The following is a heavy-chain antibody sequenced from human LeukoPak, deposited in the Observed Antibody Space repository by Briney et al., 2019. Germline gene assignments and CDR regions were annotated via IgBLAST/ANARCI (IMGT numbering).Heavy chain of an antibody. CDR1: GGSSSGYY. D-gene: IGHD2-2*01. CDR3: AREGGCSSTSCYCDY. Sequence: SETLSLTCAVYGGSSSGYYWSWIRQPPGKGLEWIGEINHSGSTNYNPSLKSRVTISVDTSKNQFSLKLSSVTAADTAVYYCAREGGCSSTSCYCDYWGQGTLVTVSS. V-gene: IGHV4-34*01. J-gene: IGHJ4*02. CDR2: INHSGST.